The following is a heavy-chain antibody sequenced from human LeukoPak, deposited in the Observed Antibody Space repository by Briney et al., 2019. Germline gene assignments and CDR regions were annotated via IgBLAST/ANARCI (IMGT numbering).Heavy chain of an antibody. CDR1: GGSISSSNW. J-gene: IGHJ3*02. Sequence: EPSETLSLTCAVSGGSISSSNWWSWVRQPPGKGLEWIGEIYHSGSTNYNPSLKSRVTISVDTSKNQFSLKLVSVTAADTAVYYCARDFIPPVRAAALPKSAFDIWGQGTMVTVSS. V-gene: IGHV4-4*02. CDR2: IYHSGST. D-gene: IGHD6-13*01. CDR3: ARDFIPPVRAAALPKSAFDI.